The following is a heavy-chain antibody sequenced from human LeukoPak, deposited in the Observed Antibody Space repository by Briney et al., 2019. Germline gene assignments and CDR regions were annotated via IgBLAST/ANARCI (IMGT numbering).Heavy chain of an antibody. V-gene: IGHV5-51*01. Sequence: GESLKISCKGSGYSFSSYWIGWVRQMPGKGLEWMGIIYPGDSDTRYSPSFQGQVTISADESISTAYLQWSSLEASDTAMYYCARLGCCTNGVCSPDYWGQGTLVTVSS. D-gene: IGHD2-8*01. J-gene: IGHJ4*02. CDR2: IYPGDSDT. CDR1: GYSFSSYW. CDR3: ARLGCCTNGVCSPDY.